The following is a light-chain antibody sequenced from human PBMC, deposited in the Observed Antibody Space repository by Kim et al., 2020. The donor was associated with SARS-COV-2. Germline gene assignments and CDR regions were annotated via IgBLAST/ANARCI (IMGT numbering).Light chain of an antibody. CDR1: QSVSNN. CDR2: GAS. Sequence: IVMTQSPATLSVSPGERVTLSCRASQSVSNNLAWYQQRPGQAPRLLIYGASTRATDISPRFSGSGSGTEFTLTIRSLQSEDLAVYYCQQYNDRPLLTFGGGTKVDIK. J-gene: IGKJ4*01. CDR3: QQYNDRPLLT. V-gene: IGKV3-15*01.